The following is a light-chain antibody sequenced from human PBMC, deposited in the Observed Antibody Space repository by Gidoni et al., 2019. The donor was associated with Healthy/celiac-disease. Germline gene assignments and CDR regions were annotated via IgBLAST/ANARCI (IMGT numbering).Light chain of an antibody. CDR2: GAS. CDR3: QQYGSSTWT. J-gene: IGKJ1*01. CDR1: QSVSSSY. V-gene: IGKV3-20*01. Sequence: EIVLTHSPGTLSLSPGERATLSCRASQSVSSSYLAWYQQKPGQAPRLLIYGASSRATGIPDRLSGSVSGTDFTLTISRLEPEDFAVYYFQQYGSSTWTFXQXTKVEIK.